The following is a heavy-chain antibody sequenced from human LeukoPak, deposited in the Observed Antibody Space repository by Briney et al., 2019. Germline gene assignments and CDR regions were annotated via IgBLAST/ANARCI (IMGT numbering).Heavy chain of an antibody. V-gene: IGHV4-59*08. CDR3: ARMTTVTKEVRDYFDY. Sequence: SETLSLTCTVSGGSISSYYWSWIRQPPGKGLEWLGYIYYSGSTNYNPSLKSRVTISVDTSKNQFSLKLSSVTAADTAVYYCARMTTVTKEVRDYFDYWGQGTLVTVSS. J-gene: IGHJ4*02. CDR1: GGSISSYY. D-gene: IGHD4-17*01. CDR2: IYYSGST.